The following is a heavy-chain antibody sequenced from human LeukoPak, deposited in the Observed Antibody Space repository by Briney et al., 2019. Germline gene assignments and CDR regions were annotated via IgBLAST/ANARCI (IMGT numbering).Heavy chain of an antibody. V-gene: IGHV4-4*02. CDR1: GGSISSSNW. CDR2: IYHSGSP. J-gene: IGHJ4*02. CDR3: ARLLKWERKGFDY. Sequence: SETLSLTCAVSGGSISSSNWWSWVRQPPGKGLEWIGEIYHSGSPNYNPSLKSRVTISVDKSKNQFSLKLSSVTAADTAVYYCARLLKWERKGFDYWGQGTLVTVSS. D-gene: IGHD1-26*01.